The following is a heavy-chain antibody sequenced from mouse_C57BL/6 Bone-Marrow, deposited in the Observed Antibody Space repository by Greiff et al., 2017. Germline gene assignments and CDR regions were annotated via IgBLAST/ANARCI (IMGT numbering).Heavy chain of an antibody. CDR1: GFTFSDYY. CDR3: ARQGFAY. CDR2: ISNGGGST. J-gene: IGHJ3*01. V-gene: IGHV5-12*01. Sequence: EVHLVESGGGLVQPGGSLKLSCAASGFTFSDYYMYWVRQTPEKRLEWVAYISNGGGSTYYPDTVKGRFTISRDNATNPLYLQMRRLKSEETAMYYCARQGFAYWGQGTLVTVSA.